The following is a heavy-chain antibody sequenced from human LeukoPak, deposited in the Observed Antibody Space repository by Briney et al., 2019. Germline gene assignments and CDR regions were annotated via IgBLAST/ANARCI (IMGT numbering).Heavy chain of an antibody. V-gene: IGHV3-9*01. CDR2: ISWNSGSI. Sequence: GRSLRLSCAASGFTFYDYAMHWVRQAPGKGLEWVAGISWNSGSIGYADSVKGRFTISRDNAKSSLYLQMNSLRTEDTALFYCAKGPAGYYDSGSYSYYDYWGQGTLVTVSS. J-gene: IGHJ4*02. CDR1: GFTFYDYA. D-gene: IGHD3-10*01. CDR3: AKGPAGYYDSGSYSYYDY.